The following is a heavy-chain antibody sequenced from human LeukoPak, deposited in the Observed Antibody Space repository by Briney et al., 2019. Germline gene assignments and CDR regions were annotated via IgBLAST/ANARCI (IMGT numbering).Heavy chain of an antibody. Sequence: SETLSLTCTVSGGSIGSYYWSWIRQPPGKGLEWLGYIYYSGSTNYNPSLESRVTMSVDTSKNQFSLNLRSMTAADTAVYYCARPGVGSGRYGAFDVWGQGTMVTVSS. CDR3: ARPGVGSGRYGAFDV. CDR2: IYYSGST. D-gene: IGHD5-18*01. V-gene: IGHV4-59*08. CDR1: GGSIGSYY. J-gene: IGHJ3*01.